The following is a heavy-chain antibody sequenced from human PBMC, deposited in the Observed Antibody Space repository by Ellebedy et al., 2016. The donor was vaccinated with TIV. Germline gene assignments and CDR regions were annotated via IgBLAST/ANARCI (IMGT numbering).Heavy chain of an antibody. V-gene: IGHV4-4*07. CDR3: ARVHCSITTCDYYYMDV. CDR1: GGSVSRYF. D-gene: IGHD1-1*01. Sequence: SETLSLXXTASGGSVSRYFWSWIRQPAGKGLEWIGRIFTSGCFHYNPSLMSRVTMSVVTSKNQISLRLNSVTAADTAVYYCARVHCSITTCDYYYMDVWGKGTTVTVSS. CDR2: IFTSGCF. J-gene: IGHJ6*03.